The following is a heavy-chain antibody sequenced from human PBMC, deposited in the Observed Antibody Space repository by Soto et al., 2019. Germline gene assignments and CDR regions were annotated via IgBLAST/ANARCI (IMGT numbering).Heavy chain of an antibody. CDR2: ISSSGSTI. CDR1: GFTFSDYY. Sequence: GGSLRLSGAASGFTFSDYYMSWIRQAPGKGLEWVSYISSSGSTIYYADSVKGRFTISRDNAKNSLYLQMNSLRAEDTAVYYCARDLSPIKDQLLWFGEFQNGPFDYWGKGTPVTIPS. CDR3: ARDLSPIKDQLLWFGEFQNGPFDY. D-gene: IGHD3-10*01. V-gene: IGHV3-11*01. J-gene: IGHJ4*02.